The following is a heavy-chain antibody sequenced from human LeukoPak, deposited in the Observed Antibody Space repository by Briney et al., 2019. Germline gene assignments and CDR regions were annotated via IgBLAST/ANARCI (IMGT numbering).Heavy chain of an antibody. D-gene: IGHD2-2*01. J-gene: IGHJ6*02. Sequence: ASVKVSCKASGYTFTEYYIHWVRQAPGQGLEWMGWINPYSGDTNYAQKFQGRVTMTRDTSISTAYMEVSRLRSDDAAVFYCVRVGGYCTTTSCSYGMDVWGQGSTVTVSS. CDR1: GYTFTEYY. CDR2: INPYSGDT. CDR3: VRVGGYCTTTSCSYGMDV. V-gene: IGHV1-2*02.